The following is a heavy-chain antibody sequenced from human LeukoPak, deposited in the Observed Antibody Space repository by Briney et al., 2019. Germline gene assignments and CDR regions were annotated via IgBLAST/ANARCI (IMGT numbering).Heavy chain of an antibody. CDR3: ARVSQLLYSLRYFDY. D-gene: IGHD2-2*02. J-gene: IGHJ4*02. Sequence: ASVKVSCKASGYTFTGYYMHWVRQAPGQGLERMGWINPNSGGTNYAQKFQGRVTMTRDTSISTAYMALSRLRSDDTAVYYCARVSQLLYSLRYFDYWGQGTLVTVSS. V-gene: IGHV1-2*02. CDR1: GYTFTGYY. CDR2: INPNSGGT.